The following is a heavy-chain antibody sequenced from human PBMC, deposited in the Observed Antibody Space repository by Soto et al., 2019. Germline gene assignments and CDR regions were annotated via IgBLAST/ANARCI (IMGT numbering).Heavy chain of an antibody. V-gene: IGHV4-59*01. J-gene: IGHJ4*02. CDR1: GGSISSYY. D-gene: IGHD4-17*01. Sequence: SETLSLTCTVSGGSISSYYWSWIRQPPGKGLEWIGYIYYSGSTNYNPSLKSRVTISVDTSKNQFSLKLSSVTAADTAVYYCARDRYGAYGFDYWGQGTLGTVSS. CDR3: ARDRYGAYGFDY. CDR2: IYYSGST.